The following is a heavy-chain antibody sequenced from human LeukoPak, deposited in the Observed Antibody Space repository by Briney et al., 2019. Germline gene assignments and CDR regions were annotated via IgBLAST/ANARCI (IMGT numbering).Heavy chain of an antibody. Sequence: GGSLTLSCAASGFTFSSYWMHWVRHAPGKGLVWVSRINSDGSSTNYADSVKGRFTISRDNAKNTLYLQMNSLRAEDTAVYYCASGIAAAGRDYFDYWGQGTLVTVSS. CDR1: GFTFSSYW. J-gene: IGHJ4*02. D-gene: IGHD6-13*01. V-gene: IGHV3-74*01. CDR3: ASGIAAAGRDYFDY. CDR2: INSDGSST.